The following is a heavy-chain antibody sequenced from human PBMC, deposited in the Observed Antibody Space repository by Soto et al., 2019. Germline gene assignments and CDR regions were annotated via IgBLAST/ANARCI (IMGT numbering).Heavy chain of an antibody. CDR3: ARGLRFSDFFYYYYMDV. D-gene: IGHD3-3*01. Sequence: GGSLRLSCAASGFTVSSNYMSWVRQAPGTGLEWVSVIYSGGATYYADSVKGRFTISRDNSKNTLYLQMNSLRAEDTAVYYCARGLRFSDFFYYYYMDVWGKGTTVTVSS. V-gene: IGHV3-66*01. CDR2: IYSGGAT. J-gene: IGHJ6*03. CDR1: GFTVSSNY.